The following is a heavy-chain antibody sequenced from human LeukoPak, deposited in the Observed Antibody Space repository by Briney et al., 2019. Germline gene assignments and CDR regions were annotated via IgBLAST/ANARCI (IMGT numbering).Heavy chain of an antibody. D-gene: IGHD6-13*01. V-gene: IGHV3-15*01. CDR1: GLPFREAW. CDR2: IRSHNHGGTA. Sequence: SPGGSLRLSCTPSGLPFREAWMTWVRLAPRKRLDCLAHIRSHNHGGTAKYAASIRDRFTISRDDSKNTIYLEMYRLRTDDTPIYYCAKHAPFTGGAALVYWGQGAPVTVSS. CDR3: AKHAPFTGGAALVY. J-gene: IGHJ4*02.